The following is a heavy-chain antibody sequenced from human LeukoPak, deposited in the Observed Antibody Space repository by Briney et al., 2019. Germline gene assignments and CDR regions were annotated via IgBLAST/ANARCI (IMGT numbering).Heavy chain of an antibody. Sequence: GGSLRLSCAASGFTFKNAWMSWVRQAPGKGLEWVGRIKSKAHGGTTDYAAPVKDRFTISRDDSKNTLYLQMNSLKTEDTAVYYCTTILFHYGDYFDYWGQGTLVTVSS. D-gene: IGHD4-17*01. CDR1: GFTFKNAW. CDR2: IKSKAHGGTT. CDR3: TTILFHYGDYFDY. J-gene: IGHJ4*02. V-gene: IGHV3-15*01.